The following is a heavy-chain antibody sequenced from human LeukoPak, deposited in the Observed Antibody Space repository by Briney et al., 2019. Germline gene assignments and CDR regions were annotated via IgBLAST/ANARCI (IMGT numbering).Heavy chain of an antibody. CDR1: GGSISSYY. CDR3: ARQNPPKGVAAEYYFDY. J-gene: IGHJ4*02. V-gene: IGHV4-59*08. D-gene: IGHD2-15*01. Sequence: SETLSVTCTVSGGSISSYYWSWIRQPPGKGLECIGYIYYSGSTNYNPSLKSRVTISVDTSKNQFSLKLSSVTAADTAVYYCARQNPPKGVAAEYYFDYWGQGTLVTVSS. CDR2: IYYSGST.